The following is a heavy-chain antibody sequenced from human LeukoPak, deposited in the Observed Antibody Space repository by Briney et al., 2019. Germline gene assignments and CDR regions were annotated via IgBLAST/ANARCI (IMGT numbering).Heavy chain of an antibody. Sequence: SETLSLTCAVYGGSFSGYYWSWIRQHPGKGLEWIGYIYYSGSTYYNPSLKSRVTISVDTSKNQFSLKLSSVTAADTAVYYCARTPRGYCSSTSCYVFDYWGQGTLVTVSS. CDR1: GGSFSGYY. D-gene: IGHD2-2*01. CDR3: ARTPRGYCSSTSCYVFDY. CDR2: IYYSGST. V-gene: IGHV4-31*11. J-gene: IGHJ4*02.